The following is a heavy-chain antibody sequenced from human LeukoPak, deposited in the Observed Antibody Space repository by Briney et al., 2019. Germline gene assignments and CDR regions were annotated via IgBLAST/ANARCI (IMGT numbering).Heavy chain of an antibody. CDR2: ISSSSSYT. J-gene: IGHJ4*02. CDR3: ARSVYYFDY. D-gene: IGHD5/OR15-5a*01. CDR1: GFTFSDYY. Sequence: GGSLRLSCAASGFTFSDYYMSWIRQAPGKGLEWVSYISSSSSYTNYADSVEGRFTISRDNAKNSLYLQMNSLRAEDTAVYYCARSVYYFDYWGQGTLVTVSS. V-gene: IGHV3-11*06.